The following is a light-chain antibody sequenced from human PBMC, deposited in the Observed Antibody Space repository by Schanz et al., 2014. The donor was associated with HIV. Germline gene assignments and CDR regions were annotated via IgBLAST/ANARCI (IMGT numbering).Light chain of an antibody. Sequence: QSVLTQPPSASGTPGQRVTISCSGSSSNIGSNTVNWYQQLPGTAPKLLIYNTYHRPSGVPDRFSGSQSGASASLAISGLQSEDEADFYCATWDDSLNGWVFRGGTKLTVL. V-gene: IGLV1-44*01. CDR2: NTY. CDR1: SSNIGSNT. CDR3: ATWDDSLNGWV. J-gene: IGLJ3*02.